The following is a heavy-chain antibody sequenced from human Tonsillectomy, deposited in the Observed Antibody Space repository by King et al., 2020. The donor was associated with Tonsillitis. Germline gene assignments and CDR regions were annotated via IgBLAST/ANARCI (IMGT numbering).Heavy chain of an antibody. CDR2: ISYDGSNK. Sequence: VQLVESGGGVVQPGRSLRLSCAASGFTFSSYAMHWVRQAPGKGLDWVTVISYDGSNKNYADSVKGRFTISRDNSKNTLYLQMNSLRAEDTAVYYCARDMASLMIMFEADAFDIWGQGTMVTVSS. D-gene: IGHD3-16*01. J-gene: IGHJ3*02. CDR3: ARDMASLMIMFEADAFDI. V-gene: IGHV3-30-3*01. CDR1: GFTFSSYA.